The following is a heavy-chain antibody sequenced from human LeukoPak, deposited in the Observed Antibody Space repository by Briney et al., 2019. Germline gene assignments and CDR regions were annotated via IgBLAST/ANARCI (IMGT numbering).Heavy chain of an antibody. V-gene: IGHV3-53*01. D-gene: IGHD3-10*01. CDR3: AREGAGFQH. Sequence: GGSLRLSCAASGFTASNNYMSWVRQAPGKGLEWVSVISTGGSTYYADSVKGRFTLSRDNSKSTLSLQMNSLRVDDTAVYYCAREGAGFQHWGQGTLVTVSS. J-gene: IGHJ1*01. CDR1: GFTASNNY. CDR2: ISTGGST.